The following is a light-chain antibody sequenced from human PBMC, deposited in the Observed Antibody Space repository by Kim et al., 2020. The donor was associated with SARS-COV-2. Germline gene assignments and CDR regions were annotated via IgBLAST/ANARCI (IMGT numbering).Light chain of an antibody. CDR2: YDS. V-gene: IGLV3-21*01. Sequence: SYELTQPPSVSVAPGKTARITCGGNNIENKNVHWYQQRPGQAPVLVMSYDSDRPSGIPERFSGSNSGSTATLTISRVEAGDEADYYCQVWDNKSDHYVFGTGTKVTVL. J-gene: IGLJ1*01. CDR1: NIENKN. CDR3: QVWDNKSDHYV.